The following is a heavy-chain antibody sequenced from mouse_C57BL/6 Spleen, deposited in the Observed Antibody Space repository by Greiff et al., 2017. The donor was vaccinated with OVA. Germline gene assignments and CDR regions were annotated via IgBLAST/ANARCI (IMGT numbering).Heavy chain of an antibody. V-gene: IGHV1-81*01. CDR2: IYPRSGNT. CDR1: GYTFTSYG. Sequence: VKVVESGAELARPGASVKLSCKASGYTFTSYGISWVKQRTGQGLEWIGEIYPRSGNTYYNEKFKGKATLTADKSSSTAYMELRSLTSEDSAVYFCARWDDYGAFFDYWGQGTTLTVSS. D-gene: IGHD2-4*01. J-gene: IGHJ2*01. CDR3: ARWDDYGAFFDY.